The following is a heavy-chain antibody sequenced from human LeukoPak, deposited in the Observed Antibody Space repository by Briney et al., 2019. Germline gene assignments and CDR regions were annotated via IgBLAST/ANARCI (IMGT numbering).Heavy chain of an antibody. CDR3: ARGAWDTAMALDY. CDR1: GYTFSHYG. V-gene: IGHV1-2*02. CDR2: IYPNSGGT. Sequence: ASVKVSCKASGYTFSHYGVTWVRQAPGQGLEWMGWIYPNSGGTNYGRVTMTRDTSISTAYMELSRLRSDDAAVYYCARGAWDTAMALDYWGQGTLVTVSS. J-gene: IGHJ4*02. D-gene: IGHD5-18*01.